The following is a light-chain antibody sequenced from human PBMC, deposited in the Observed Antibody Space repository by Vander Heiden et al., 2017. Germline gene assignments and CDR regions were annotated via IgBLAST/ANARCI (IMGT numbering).Light chain of an antibody. CDR1: SSDVGGYNY. Sequence: QSALTQPPSASGSPGQSVTISCTGTSSDVGGYNYVSWYQQHPGKAPILMMDEVSKRPSGVPDRVAGCKSGNKASMTVSGLQAEDEADDYCSSYAGSNNVVFGGGTKLTVL. J-gene: IGLJ2*01. CDR3: SSYAGSNNVV. V-gene: IGLV2-8*01. CDR2: EVS.